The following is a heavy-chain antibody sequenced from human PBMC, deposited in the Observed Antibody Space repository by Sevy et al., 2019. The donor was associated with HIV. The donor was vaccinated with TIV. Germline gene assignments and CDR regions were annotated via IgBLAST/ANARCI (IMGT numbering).Heavy chain of an antibody. CDR1: GGSISSYS. CDR2: TYDSGST. Sequence: SETLSLTCTVSGGSISSYSWSWIRQPPGKGLEWIGYTYDSGSTNYNPSLKSRVTISVDTSKNQFSLKLSSVTAADTAVYYCARDAYSSTWYPLGMDVWGQGTTVTVSS. CDR3: ARDAYSSTWYPLGMDV. V-gene: IGHV4-59*01. D-gene: IGHD6-13*01. J-gene: IGHJ6*02.